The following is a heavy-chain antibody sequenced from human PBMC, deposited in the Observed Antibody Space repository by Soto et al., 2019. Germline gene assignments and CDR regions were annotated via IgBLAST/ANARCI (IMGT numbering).Heavy chain of an antibody. V-gene: IGHV3-7*05. Sequence: EVQLVESGGGLVQPGGSLRLSSAASGFTFSDYWMSWVRQAPGKGLEWVANIKVDGSEKNYVDSVKGRFTISRDNAKNSVYLQMDSLRAEDTAVYYCASATVRGQGTLVTVSS. D-gene: IGHD4-4*01. CDR3: ASATV. CDR2: IKVDGSEK. CDR1: GFTFSDYW. J-gene: IGHJ1*01.